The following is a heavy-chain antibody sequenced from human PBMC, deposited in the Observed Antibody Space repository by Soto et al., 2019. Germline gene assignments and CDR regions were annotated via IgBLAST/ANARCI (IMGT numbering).Heavy chain of an antibody. V-gene: IGHV4-39*01. D-gene: IGHD1-1*01. Sequence: SETLSLTCNVSGGSISTSRSYWAWIRQPPGKGLEWLANIFYSGSTYYNPSLASRVTVSVDTSKNEFSLKLRSVTAADTAVYYCARQPTTRDTDSWFEPRGQGTLVTVSS. J-gene: IGHJ5*02. CDR2: IFYSGST. CDR1: GGSISTSRSY. CDR3: ARQPTTRDTDSWFEP.